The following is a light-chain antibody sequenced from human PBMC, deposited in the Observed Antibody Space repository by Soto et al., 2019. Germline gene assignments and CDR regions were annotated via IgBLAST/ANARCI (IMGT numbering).Light chain of an antibody. V-gene: IGKV1-5*03. CDR1: QAVSIW. CDR2: QAS. CDR3: QQYNSYPWT. J-gene: IGKJ1*01. Sequence: DIQMTQSPSTLSASVGDRVTITCRASQAVSIWLAWYQQNPGRVPKLLIFQASSLERGVPSRFSGSGSGTEFTLTINSLQPDDFATYYCQQYNSYPWTFGQGTKVEIK.